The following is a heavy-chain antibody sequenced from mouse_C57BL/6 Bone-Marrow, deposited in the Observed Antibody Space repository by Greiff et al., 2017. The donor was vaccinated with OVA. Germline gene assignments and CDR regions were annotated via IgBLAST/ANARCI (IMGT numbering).Heavy chain of an antibody. J-gene: IGHJ3*01. D-gene: IGHD1-1*01. V-gene: IGHV1-82*01. Sequence: VQLQQSGPELVKPGASVKISCKASGYAFSSSWMNWVKQRPGKGLEWIGRIYPGDGDTNYNGKFKGKATLTADKSSSTAYMQLSSLTSEDSAVYFCAREGYLDYGSAFAYWGQGTLVTVSA. CDR2: IYPGDGDT. CDR1: GYAFSSSW. CDR3: AREGYLDYGSAFAY.